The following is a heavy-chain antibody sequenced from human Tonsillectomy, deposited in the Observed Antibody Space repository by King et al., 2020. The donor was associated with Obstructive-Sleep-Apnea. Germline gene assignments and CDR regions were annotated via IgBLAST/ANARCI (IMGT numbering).Heavy chain of an antibody. D-gene: IGHD3-10*01. Sequence: QLVQSGGGVVQPGRSLRLSCAASGFTFSSYAMHWVRHAPGRGLEWVAVISYNGSNQYYPDPVKGRFTISRDNSKNTLYLQMNSLRPEDTAVYYCARAGVSGTYYDYWGQGTLVTVSS. CDR3: ARAGVSGTYYDY. CDR2: ISYNGSNQ. CDR1: GFTFSSYA. J-gene: IGHJ4*02. V-gene: IGHV3-30*04.